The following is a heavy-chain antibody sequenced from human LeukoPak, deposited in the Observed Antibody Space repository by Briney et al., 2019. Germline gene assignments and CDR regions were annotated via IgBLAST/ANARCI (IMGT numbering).Heavy chain of an antibody. V-gene: IGHV4-39*07. J-gene: IGHJ4*02. CDR1: GGSISSSSYY. D-gene: IGHD2-21*01. CDR2: IYYSGST. Sequence: KPSETLSLTCTVSGGSISSSSYYWGWIRQPPGKGLEWIGSIYYSGSTYYNPSLKSRVTISVDTSKNQFSLKLSSVTAADTAVYYCAREVGGENSFDYWGQGTLVTVSS. CDR3: AREVGGENSFDY.